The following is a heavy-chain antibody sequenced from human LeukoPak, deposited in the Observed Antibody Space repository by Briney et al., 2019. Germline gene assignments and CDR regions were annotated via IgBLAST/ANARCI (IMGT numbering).Heavy chain of an antibody. D-gene: IGHD6-6*01. Sequence: PGGSLRLSCAASGFTFSSYAMSWVRQAPGKGPEWVSGISSSGGSPYYADSVKGRFTISRDNSKNTLYLRMNSLRAEDTAVYYCAQDLPTAITARPHYWGQGTLVTVSS. CDR3: AQDLPTAITARPHY. CDR2: ISSSGGSP. J-gene: IGHJ4*02. CDR1: GFTFSSYA. V-gene: IGHV3-23*01.